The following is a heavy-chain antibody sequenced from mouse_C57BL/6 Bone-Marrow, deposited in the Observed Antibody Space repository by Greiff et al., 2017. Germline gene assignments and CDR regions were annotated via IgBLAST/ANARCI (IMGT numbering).Heavy chain of an antibody. CDR2: IYPRSGNT. J-gene: IGHJ3*01. V-gene: IGHV1-81*01. CDR3: ARLLRSFAY. CDR1: GYTFTSYG. D-gene: IGHD1-1*01. Sequence: QVQLQQSGAELARPGASVKLSCKASGYTFTSYGISWVKQRTGQGLEWIGEIYPRSGNTYYNEKFKGKANLTADKSSSTAYMELRSLTSEDSAVYFCARLLRSFAYWGQGTLVTVSA.